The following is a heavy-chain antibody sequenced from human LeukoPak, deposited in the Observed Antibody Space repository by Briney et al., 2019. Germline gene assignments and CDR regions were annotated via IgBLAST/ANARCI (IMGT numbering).Heavy chain of an antibody. Sequence: ASVKVSCKAPGYTFTSYGISWVRQAPGQGLEWMGWISAYNGNTNYAQKLQGRVTMTTDTSTSTAYMELRSLRSDDTAVYYCARDEITMVRGVTYYYYYGMDVWGKGTTVTVSS. D-gene: IGHD3-10*01. CDR1: GYTFTSYG. V-gene: IGHV1-18*04. CDR2: ISAYNGNT. CDR3: ARDEITMVRGVTYYYYYGMDV. J-gene: IGHJ6*04.